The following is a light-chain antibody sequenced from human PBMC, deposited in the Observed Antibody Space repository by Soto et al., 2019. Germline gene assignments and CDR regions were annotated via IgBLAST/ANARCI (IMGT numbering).Light chain of an antibody. CDR3: QRYTSYPLT. CDR1: QSINRY. CDR2: DAS. V-gene: IGKV1-5*01. J-gene: IGKJ4*01. Sequence: DIQMTQSPSTLSASVGDRVTITCRAPQSINRYLAWYQQKPGKAPKLLIYDASILESGVPSRFSGSASGTEFILTISSLQPEDFATYYCQRYTSYPLTFGGGTKVE.